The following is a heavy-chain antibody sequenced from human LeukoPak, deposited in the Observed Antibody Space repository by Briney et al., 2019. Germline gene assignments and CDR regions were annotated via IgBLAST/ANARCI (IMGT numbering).Heavy chain of an antibody. CDR3: ARLYYGSGSLYYFDY. J-gene: IGHJ4*02. CDR1: GYGFTSYW. CDR2: IYPGDSDT. V-gene: IGHV5-51*01. Sequence: GESLKISCKGSGYGFTSYWIGWVRQMPGKGLEWMGIIYPGDSDTRYSPSFQGQVTISADKSISTAYLQWSSLKASDTAMYYCARLYYGSGSLYYFDYWGQGTLVTVSS. D-gene: IGHD3-10*01.